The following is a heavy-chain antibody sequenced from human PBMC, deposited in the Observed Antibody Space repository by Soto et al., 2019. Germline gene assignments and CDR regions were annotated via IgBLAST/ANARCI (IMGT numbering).Heavy chain of an antibody. D-gene: IGHD6-6*01. CDR1: GGTFSSYA. Sequence: SVKVSCKASGGTFSSYAISWVRQAPGQGLEWMGGIIPIFGTANYAQKFQGRVTITADESTSTAYMELSSLRSEDTAVYYCARGGIAARLSYYYCGMDVWGQGTTVTVSS. CDR3: ARGGIAARLSYYYCGMDV. V-gene: IGHV1-69*13. CDR2: IIPIFGTA. J-gene: IGHJ6*02.